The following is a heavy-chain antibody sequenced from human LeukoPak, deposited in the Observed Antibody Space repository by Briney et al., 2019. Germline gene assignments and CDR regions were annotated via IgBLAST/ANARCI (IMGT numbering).Heavy chain of an antibody. CDR1: GDSISMHY. CDR3: ARLSWGSGLPFDY. J-gene: IGHJ4*02. V-gene: IGHV4-59*04. D-gene: IGHD3-10*01. Sequence: SETLSLICSVSGDSISMHYWSWIRQPPGKGLEWIGNIFYDGTTFYNPSLNSRVAISLDTSRNHFSLTVTSVTAADAAVYYCARLSWGSGLPFDYWGQGSLVIVSS. CDR2: IFYDGTT.